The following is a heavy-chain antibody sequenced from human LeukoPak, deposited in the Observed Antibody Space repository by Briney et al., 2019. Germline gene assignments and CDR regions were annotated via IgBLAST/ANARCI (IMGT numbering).Heavy chain of an antibody. J-gene: IGHJ4*02. Sequence: GGSLRLSCAASGFTFSSYSMNWVRQAPGKGLEWVSSISSSSSYIYYADSVKGRFTISRDNAKNSLDLQMHSLRAEDSAVYYCARTNYYGSGGGDCWGQGTLVTVSS. CDR1: GFTFSSYS. D-gene: IGHD3-10*01. V-gene: IGHV3-21*01. CDR2: ISSSSSYI. CDR3: ARTNYYGSGGGDC.